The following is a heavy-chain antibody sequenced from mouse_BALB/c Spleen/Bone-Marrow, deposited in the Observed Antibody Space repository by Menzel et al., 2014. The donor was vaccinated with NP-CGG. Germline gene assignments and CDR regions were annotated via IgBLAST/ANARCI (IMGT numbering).Heavy chain of an antibody. V-gene: IGHV3-6*02. CDR2: ISYDGSN. Sequence: EVQLQQSGPGLVKPSLSLSPTCSVSGYSITSGYYWNWIRQFPGNKLEWMDYISYDGSNNYNPSLKNRISITRDTSKNQFFLRLNSVTTEDTATYYCARGGDWFFDVWGAAATIDISS. CDR1: GYSITSGYY. J-gene: IGHJ1*01. CDR3: ARGGDWFFDV.